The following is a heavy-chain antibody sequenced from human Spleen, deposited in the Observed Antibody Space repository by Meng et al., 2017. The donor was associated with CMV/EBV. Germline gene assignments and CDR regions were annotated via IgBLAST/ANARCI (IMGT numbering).Heavy chain of an antibody. CDR3: ARGPPYDFWSGYLVY. CDR2: MNPNSGGT. D-gene: IGHD3-3*01. CDR1: GYTFTSYD. Sequence: ASVKVSCKASGYTFTSYDINWVRQATGQGLEWMGWMNPNSGGTNYAQKFQGRVTMTRDTSISTAYMELSRLRSDDTAVYYCARGPPYDFWSGYLVYWGQGTLVTVSS. V-gene: IGHV1-2*02. J-gene: IGHJ4*02.